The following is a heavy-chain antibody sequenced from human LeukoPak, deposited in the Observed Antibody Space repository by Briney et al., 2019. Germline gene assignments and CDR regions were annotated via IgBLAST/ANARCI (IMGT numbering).Heavy chain of an antibody. CDR2: ISTSDSTV. J-gene: IGHJ3*02. CDR3: VRDHLWAFDI. V-gene: IGHV3-48*02. D-gene: IGHD3-16*01. Sequence: TGESLRLSCAASGFTFSSYSMNWVRQAPGKGLEWISYISTSDSTVYYADPVKGRFTISRDNAKNSLYLQMNSLRDEDTAVYYCVRDHLWAFDIWGQGTMVTVSS. CDR1: GFTFSSYS.